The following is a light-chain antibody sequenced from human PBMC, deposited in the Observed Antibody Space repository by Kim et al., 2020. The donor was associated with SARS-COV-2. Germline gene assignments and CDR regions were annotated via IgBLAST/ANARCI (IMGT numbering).Light chain of an antibody. CDR3: TSYTTSSTYV. Sequence: GQALTSSCTGTSSDGGGYNYVAWYQHHPGKAPKLMLYDVSKRPSGVSNRFSGSKSGNTASLTISGLQAEDEADYYCTSYTTSSTYVFGTGTKVTVL. CDR2: DVS. V-gene: IGLV2-14*03. J-gene: IGLJ1*01. CDR1: SSDGGGYNY.